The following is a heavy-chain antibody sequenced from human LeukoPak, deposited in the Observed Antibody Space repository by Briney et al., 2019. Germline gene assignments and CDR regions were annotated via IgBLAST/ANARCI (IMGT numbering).Heavy chain of an antibody. D-gene: IGHD3-22*01. V-gene: IGHV1-18*01. CDR1: GYTFSSYA. J-gene: IGHJ4*02. CDR3: ARYADRGYGDY. CDR2: ISANNGNT. Sequence: ASLKVSCTASGYTFSSYAISWVRQAPGQGLEWMGWISANNGNTDSAQKLQGRVTMTTDTSTSTDYMELRSLSSDDTAVYYCARYADRGYGDYWGQGTLVTVSS.